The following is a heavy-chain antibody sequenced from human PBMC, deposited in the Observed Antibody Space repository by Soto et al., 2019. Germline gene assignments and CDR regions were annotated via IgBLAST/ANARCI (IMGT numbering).Heavy chain of an antibody. V-gene: IGHV3-13*01. CDR2: IGTAGDT. D-gene: IGHD5-12*01. CDR1: GFTFSSYD. Sequence: PGGSLRLSCAASGFTFSSYDMHWVRQGTGKGLEWVSAIGTAGDTYYPGSVKGRFTISRENAKNSLYLQMNSLRAEDTAVYYCARELSGYDSLAGRANPYGMVVWGQGTTVTVSS. CDR3: ARELSGYDSLAGRANPYGMVV. J-gene: IGHJ6*02.